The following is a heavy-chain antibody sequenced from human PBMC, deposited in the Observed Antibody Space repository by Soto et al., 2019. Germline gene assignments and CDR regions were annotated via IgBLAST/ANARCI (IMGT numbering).Heavy chain of an antibody. V-gene: IGHV4-31*03. CDR3: VRGSDPYKCGF. CDR2: VHPNGNI. D-gene: IGHD6-25*01. CDR1: RSSVSGGIYF. J-gene: IGHJ4*02. Sequence: TLSLTCPLRRSSVSGGIYFYNWIRQLPGKGLQWLGHVHPNGNIYYNPSLQSRFTMSMDTSNNQVSLQLNSVTVADTAVYYCVRGSDPYKCGFWGQGALVTVS.